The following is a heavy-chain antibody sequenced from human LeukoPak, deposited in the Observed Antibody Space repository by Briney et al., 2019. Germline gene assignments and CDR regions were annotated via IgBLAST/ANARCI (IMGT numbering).Heavy chain of an antibody. Sequence: GGSLRLSCAASGFTFSTYTMNWVRQAPGKGLEWVSSISGSSSYIYYADSVKGRFTISRDNSKNTLYLQMNSLRVEDTAVYYCARHWTGTKSFDYWGQGTLVTVSS. D-gene: IGHD1-14*01. CDR2: ISGSSSYI. CDR3: ARHWTGTKSFDY. J-gene: IGHJ4*02. V-gene: IGHV3-21*04. CDR1: GFTFSTYT.